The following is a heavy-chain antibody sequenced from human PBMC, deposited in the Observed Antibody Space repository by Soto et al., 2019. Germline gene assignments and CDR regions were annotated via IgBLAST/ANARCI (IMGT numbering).Heavy chain of an antibody. J-gene: IGHJ5*01. CDR3: ARLYYDRNGYYWFDS. CDR1: GGSIISNYW. Sequence: SETLSLTCAVSGGSIISNYWWAWIRQSPGKGLVWIGSIYHSGTTFYNPSLESRVIISLDTSESRFALRTVAAADTAVYFCARLYYDRNGYYWFDSWGQGTLVTVSS. CDR2: IYHSGTT. V-gene: IGHV4-38-2*01. D-gene: IGHD3-22*01.